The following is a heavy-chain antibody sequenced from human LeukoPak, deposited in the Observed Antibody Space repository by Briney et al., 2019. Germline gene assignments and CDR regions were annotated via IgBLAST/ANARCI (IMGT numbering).Heavy chain of an antibody. CDR3: AKRGVVIRDILVGFHKEAYYFDS. D-gene: IGHD2-15*01. CDR1: GITLSNYG. J-gene: IGHJ4*02. V-gene: IGHV3-23*01. Sequence: GGSLRLSCAVSGITLSNYGMSWVRQAPGKGLEWVAGISGSGGSTNYADSVKGRFTISRDNRKNTLYLQMNSLRAEDTAVYFCAKRGVVIRDILVGFHKEAYYFDSWGQGALVTVSS. CDR2: ISGSGGST.